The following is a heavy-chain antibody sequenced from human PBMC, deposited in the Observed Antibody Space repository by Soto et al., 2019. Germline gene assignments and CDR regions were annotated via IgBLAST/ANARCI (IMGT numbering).Heavy chain of an antibody. CDR1: GGTFSSYA. CDR3: ARVYVAPGGSSWYVFGY. V-gene: IGHV1-69*12. D-gene: IGHD6-13*01. J-gene: IGHJ1*01. CDR2: IIPIFVTA. Sequence: QVQLVQSGAEVKKPGSSVKVSCTASGGTFSSYAISWVRQSPGQGLEWMGGIIPIFVTANYAQKCQGRVTITADASTSTAYMELRSMRSEDTAVYDCARVYVAPGGSSWYVFGYWGQGTLVTVAS.